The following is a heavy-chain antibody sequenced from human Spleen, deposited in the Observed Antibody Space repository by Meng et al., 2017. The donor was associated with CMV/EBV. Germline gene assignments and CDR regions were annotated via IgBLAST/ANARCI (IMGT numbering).Heavy chain of an antibody. J-gene: IGHJ4*02. CDR2: ISAYNGNT. D-gene: IGHD3-3*01. Sequence: FTGYYMHWVRQAPGQGLEWMGWISAYNGNTNYAQKLQGRVTMTTDTSTSTAYMELRSLRSDDTAVYYCASGGRGTYYDFWSGYSYFDYWGQGTLVTVSS. CDR3: ASGGRGTYYDFWSGYSYFDY. V-gene: IGHV1-18*04. CDR1: FTGYY.